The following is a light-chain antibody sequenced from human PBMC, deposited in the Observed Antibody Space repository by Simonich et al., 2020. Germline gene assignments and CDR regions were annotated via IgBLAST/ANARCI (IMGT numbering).Light chain of an antibody. CDR2: GNS. CDR1: SSNIGAGYD. V-gene: IGLV1-40*01. J-gene: IGLJ2*01. Sequence: QSVLTQPPSVSGAPGQRVTISCTWSSSNIGAGYDVHWYQQLPGTAPQLHIYGNSNRPSGVPDRFSGSKSGTSASLAITGLQAEDEADYYYQSYDRSLSGVVFGGGTKLTVL. CDR3: QSYDRSLSGVV.